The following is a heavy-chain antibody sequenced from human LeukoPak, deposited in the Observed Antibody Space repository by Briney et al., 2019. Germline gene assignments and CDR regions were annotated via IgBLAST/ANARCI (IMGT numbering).Heavy chain of an antibody. CDR3: ARGALEGFGEFFDY. Sequence: GRSLRLSCAPSGFTFSTYAMHWVRQAPGKGLEWVSYISSSGSTIYYADSVKGRFTISRDNAKNSLYLQMNSLRAEDTAVYYCARGALEGFGEFFDYWGQGALVTVSS. V-gene: IGHV3-48*04. D-gene: IGHD3-10*01. CDR2: ISSSGSTI. CDR1: GFTFSTYA. J-gene: IGHJ4*02.